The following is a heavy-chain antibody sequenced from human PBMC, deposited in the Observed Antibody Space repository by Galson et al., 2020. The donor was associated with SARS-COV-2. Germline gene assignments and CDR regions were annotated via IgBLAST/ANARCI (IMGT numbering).Heavy chain of an antibody. CDR1: GGTFSSYA. CDR2: IIPILGTA. Sequence: SVTVSCKASGGTFSSYAISWVRQAPGQGLEWMGGIIPILGTANYAQKFQGRVTITADESTSTAYMELSSLRSEDTAVYYCARVPGWDTAMVTYMDVWGKGTTVTVSS. D-gene: IGHD5-18*01. J-gene: IGHJ6*03. CDR3: ARVPGWDTAMVTYMDV. V-gene: IGHV1-69*13.